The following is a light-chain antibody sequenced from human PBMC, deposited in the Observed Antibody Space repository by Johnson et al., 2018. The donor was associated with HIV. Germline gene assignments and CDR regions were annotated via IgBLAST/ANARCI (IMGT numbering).Light chain of an antibody. V-gene: IGLV1-51*02. J-gene: IGLJ1*01. CDR2: ENY. Sequence: QSVLTQPPSMSAAPGQRVTISCSGSSSNIGNNYVSWYQQVPGAAPKLLIYENYKRPSGIPDRFSGSKSGTSATLGITGLQTGDEADYYCGTWDSSLRVGFFGTGTKVTVL. CDR1: SSNIGNNY. CDR3: GTWDSSLRVGF.